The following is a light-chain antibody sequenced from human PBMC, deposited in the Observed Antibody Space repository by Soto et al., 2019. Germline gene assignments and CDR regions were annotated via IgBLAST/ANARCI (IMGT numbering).Light chain of an antibody. J-gene: IGLJ3*02. CDR1: SSDVGAYKY. V-gene: IGLV2-8*01. Sequence: QSALTQPPSASGSPGQSVTISCTGTSSDVGAYKYVSWYQQYPGKAPKLMIYEVTKRPSGVTDRFSGSKSGNTASLTVSGLQAEDEADYYCTSYVGNDIWVFGGGTKLTFL. CDR3: TSYVGNDIWV. CDR2: EVT.